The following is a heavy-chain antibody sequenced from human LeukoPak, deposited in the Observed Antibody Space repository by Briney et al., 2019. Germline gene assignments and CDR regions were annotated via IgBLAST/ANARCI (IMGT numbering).Heavy chain of an antibody. V-gene: IGHV3-11*01. CDR3: ARDHGSGINYYYGMDV. Sequence: KAGGSLRLSCAASGFTFSNYYMSWIRQAPGKGLEWVSYVSSSGSTIYYADSVKGRFTISRDNAKNSLYLQMNSLRAEDTAVYYCARDHGSGINYYYGMDVWGQGTTVTVSS. J-gene: IGHJ6*02. D-gene: IGHD3-10*01. CDR1: GFTFSNYY. CDR2: VSSSGSTI.